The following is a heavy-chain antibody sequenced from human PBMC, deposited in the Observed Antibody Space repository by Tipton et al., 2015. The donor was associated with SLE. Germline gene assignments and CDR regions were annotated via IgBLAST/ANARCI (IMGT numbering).Heavy chain of an antibody. CDR2: VYHSGNT. V-gene: IGHV4-39*07. CDR1: GASINSSYYF. CDR3: ARLTTGSTWAFDY. J-gene: IGHJ4*02. Sequence: TLSLTCTISGASINSSYYFWGWIRQPPGKGVEWIGNVYHSGNTYYNPSLASRVTISVDTSKNQFSLKLTSVTAADTAVHYCARLTTGSTWAFDYWGQGALVTVSS. D-gene: IGHD6-13*01.